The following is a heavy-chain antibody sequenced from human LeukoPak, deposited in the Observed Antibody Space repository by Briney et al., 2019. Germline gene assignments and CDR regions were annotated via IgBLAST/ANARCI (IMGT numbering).Heavy chain of an antibody. V-gene: IGHV1-2*02. CDR2: INPNSGGT. CDR1: GYTFTGYY. D-gene: IGHD5-18*01. Sequence: ASVKVSCKASGYTFTGYYMHWVRQAPGQGLEWMGWINPNSGGTNYAQKFQGRVTMTRDTSISTAYMELSRLRSDDTAVYYCARGSEYSYGWFDYWGQGTLVTVSS. J-gene: IGHJ4*02. CDR3: ARGSEYSYGWFDY.